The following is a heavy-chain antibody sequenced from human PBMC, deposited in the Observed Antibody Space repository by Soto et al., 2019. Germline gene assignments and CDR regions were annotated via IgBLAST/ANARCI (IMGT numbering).Heavy chain of an antibody. CDR3: ARNPSGVY. Sequence: EVQLVESGGGLVKPGGSLRLSCAASGFTFSSYSMTWVRQAPGKGLEWVSSINSRSSSIYYADSVKGRFTISRDNAKNSLYLQLNSLRAEDTAVYYCARNPSGVYWGQGTLVTVSS. V-gene: IGHV3-21*01. J-gene: IGHJ4*02. D-gene: IGHD3-10*01. CDR2: INSRSSSI. CDR1: GFTFSSYS.